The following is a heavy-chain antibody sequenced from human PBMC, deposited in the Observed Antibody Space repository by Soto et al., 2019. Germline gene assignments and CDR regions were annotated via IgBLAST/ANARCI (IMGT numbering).Heavy chain of an antibody. CDR1: GFTFSIYA. V-gene: IGHV3-64D*06. Sequence: PGGSLRLSCSASGFTFSIYAMHWVRQAPGKGLEHVSSISTNGGSTDYADSVKGRFTISRDNSKNTVYLQMSSLRVEDTAVYYCVKGEYYYDSSGYYPFDYWGQGTLVTVSS. CDR3: VKGEYYYDSSGYYPFDY. J-gene: IGHJ4*02. CDR2: ISTNGGST. D-gene: IGHD3-22*01.